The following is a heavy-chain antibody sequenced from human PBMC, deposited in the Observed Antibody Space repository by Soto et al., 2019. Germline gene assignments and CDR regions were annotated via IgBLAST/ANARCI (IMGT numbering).Heavy chain of an antibody. CDR3: AKDRPRYNWNALFDY. V-gene: IGHV3-23*01. CDR2: ISGSGGST. D-gene: IGHD1-20*01. CDR1: GFTFSSYA. J-gene: IGHJ4*02. Sequence: GGSLRLSCAASGFTFSSYAMSGVRQAPGKGLEWVSAISGSGGSTYYADSVKGRFTISRDNSKNTLYLQMNSLRAEDTAVYYCAKDRPRYNWNALFDYWGQGTLVTVSS.